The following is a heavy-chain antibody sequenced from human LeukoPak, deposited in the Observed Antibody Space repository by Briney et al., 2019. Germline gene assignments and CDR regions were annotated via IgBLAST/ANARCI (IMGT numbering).Heavy chain of an antibody. V-gene: IGHV3-21*06. CDR2: ISPSGNYM. J-gene: IGHJ4*02. CDR3: VRDETGGEVYKY. CDR1: GFKFSSYS. Sequence: GGSLRLSCLTSGFKFSSYSMNWVRQAPGKGLEWVSSISPSGNYMHFADSVKGRFTVSRDNAHSTLYLQMSSLQVQDTALYYCVRDETGGEVYKYWDQGTLITVSS. D-gene: IGHD2-21*01.